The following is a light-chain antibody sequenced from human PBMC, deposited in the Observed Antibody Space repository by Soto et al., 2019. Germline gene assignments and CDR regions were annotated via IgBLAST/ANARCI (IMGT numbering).Light chain of an antibody. CDR2: RAF. CDR1: LSVSSA. CDR3: QQYNNWPLT. V-gene: IGKV3-15*01. Sequence: EIVMTQSPATRSLSPGERATLSCRASLSVSSALAWYRQKPGQAPRLLTYRAFTRATGIPARFSGSGFGTDFTLTISSLQSEDFAVYYCQQYNNWPLTFGGGTKVEIK. J-gene: IGKJ4*01.